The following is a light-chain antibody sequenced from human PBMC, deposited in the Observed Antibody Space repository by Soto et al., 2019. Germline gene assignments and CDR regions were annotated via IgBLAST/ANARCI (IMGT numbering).Light chain of an antibody. CDR3: QQRKT. CDR1: ESISRDY. CDR2: GAS. V-gene: IGKV3D-20*02. J-gene: IGKJ4*01. Sequence: EIVLTQSPGTLSLSPGQRATLSCRASESISRDYLAWYQQRLGQAPRLLIYGASSGATGIPDRFSGSGSGTDFTLTISRLEPEDFAVYYCQQRKTFGGGTKVEIK.